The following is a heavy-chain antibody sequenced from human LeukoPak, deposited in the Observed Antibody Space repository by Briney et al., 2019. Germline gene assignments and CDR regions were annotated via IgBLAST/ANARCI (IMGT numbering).Heavy chain of an antibody. J-gene: IGHJ4*02. D-gene: IGHD3-10*01. CDR3: ARSLGPGSGSYFLDY. CDR2: IYYTGGT. V-gene: IGHV4-59*12. Sequence: SETLSLTCTVSGASISAYSGTWVRQPPGKGLEWIGYIYYTGGTKYNPSLKSRVTISVDTSKNQFSLKLSSVTAADTAVYYCARSLGPGSGSYFLDYWGQGTLVTVSS. CDR1: GASISAYS.